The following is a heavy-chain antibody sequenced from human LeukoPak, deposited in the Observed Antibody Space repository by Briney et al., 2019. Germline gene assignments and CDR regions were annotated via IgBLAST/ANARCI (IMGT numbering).Heavy chain of an antibody. Sequence: GGSLRLSCAASGFTFSSYSMNWVRQAPGKGLEWVSSIGSSSSYIYYADSVKGRFTISRDNAKNSLYLQMNSLRAEDTAVYYCARGATGPSYWGQGTPVTVSS. D-gene: IGHD5-24*01. CDR1: GFTFSSYS. CDR3: ARGATGPSY. CDR2: IGSSSSYI. J-gene: IGHJ4*02. V-gene: IGHV3-21*01.